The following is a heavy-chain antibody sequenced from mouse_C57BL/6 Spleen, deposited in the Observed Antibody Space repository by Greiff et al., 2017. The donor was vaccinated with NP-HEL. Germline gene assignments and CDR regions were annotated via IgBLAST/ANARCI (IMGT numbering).Heavy chain of an antibody. V-gene: IGHV14-4*01. CDR3: ARPDYYGSSYDFDY. Sequence: VQLQQSGAELVRPGASVKLSCTASGFNIKDDYMHWVKQRPEQGLEWIGWIDPENGDTEYASKFQGKATLTADKSSSTAYMQLSSLTSEDSAVYFCARPDYYGSSYDFDYWGQGTTLTVSS. D-gene: IGHD1-1*01. J-gene: IGHJ2*01. CDR1: GFNIKDDY. CDR2: IDPENGDT.